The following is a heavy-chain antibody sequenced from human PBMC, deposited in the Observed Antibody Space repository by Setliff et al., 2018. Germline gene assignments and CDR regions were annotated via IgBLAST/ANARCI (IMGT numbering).Heavy chain of an antibody. J-gene: IGHJ6*02. Sequence: SETLSLTFSVSGGSISSSSYYWGWIRQPPGKGLEWIGSMYYSVSTYYNPSLKSRATISADTSKRQVSLNLNSVTAADTAVYYCMRQGAQMPSLSHLYGVDVWGQGTTVTVSS. CDR1: GGSISSSSYY. V-gene: IGHV4-39*01. D-gene: IGHD2-2*01. CDR3: MRQGAQMPSLSHLYGVDV. CDR2: MYYSVST.